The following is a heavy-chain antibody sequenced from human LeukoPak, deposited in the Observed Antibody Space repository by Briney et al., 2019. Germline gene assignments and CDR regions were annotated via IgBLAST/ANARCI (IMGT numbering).Heavy chain of an antibody. D-gene: IGHD3-10*01. CDR3: ARAEYYYGSGSS. CDR1: GFTFSSYS. CDR2: ISTGSSTI. J-gene: IGHJ5*02. V-gene: IGHV3-48*01. Sequence: PGGSLRLSCAASGFTFSSYSMNWVRQAAGKGLEWISYISTGSSTIYYADFAKGRFTISRDDAKNSLYLQMNSLRAEDTAVYYCARAEYYYGSGSSWGQGTLVTVSS.